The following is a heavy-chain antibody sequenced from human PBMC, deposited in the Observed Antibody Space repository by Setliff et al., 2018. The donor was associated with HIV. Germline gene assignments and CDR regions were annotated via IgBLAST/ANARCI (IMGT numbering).Heavy chain of an antibody. CDR2: INPNRGDT. V-gene: IGHV1-2*06. J-gene: IGHJ3*02. CDR3: ARVSSFNKIIREAFDI. CDR1: GYTFTGYF. D-gene: IGHD3-10*01. Sequence: ASVKVSCKASGYTFTGYFIHWVRQAPGQGLEWMGQINPNRGDTKSHHKFADRLIISRGTSLTTVYMELTSLRSDDTAVYYCARVSSFNKIIREAFDIWGQGTLVTVSS.